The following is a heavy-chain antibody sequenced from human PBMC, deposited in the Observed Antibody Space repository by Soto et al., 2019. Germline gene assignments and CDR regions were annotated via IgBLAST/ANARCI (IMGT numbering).Heavy chain of an antibody. Sequence: SETLSLTCAVYGGSFSGYYWSWIRQPPGKGLEWIGEINHSGSTNYNPSLKSRVTISVDTSKNQFSLKLSSVTAADTAVYYCARGKRSSVVRLGYYYRGMDVWGQGTTVTVSS. V-gene: IGHV4-34*01. CDR3: ARGKRSSVVRLGYYYRGMDV. CDR1: GGSFSGYY. D-gene: IGHD6-13*01. CDR2: INHSGST. J-gene: IGHJ6*02.